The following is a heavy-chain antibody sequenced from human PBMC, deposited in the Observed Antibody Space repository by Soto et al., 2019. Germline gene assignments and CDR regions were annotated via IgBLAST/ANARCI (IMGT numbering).Heavy chain of an antibody. V-gene: IGHV4-34*01. Sequence: SETLSLTCAVYGGSFSGYYWSWIRQPPGKGLEWIGKINHSGNAYYNPSLQTRVTISLDKSRSQFSLKLNSVTAADSAVYFCARLEGLATISYYFDFWGPGALVTVSS. D-gene: IGHD3-9*01. CDR2: INHSGNA. CDR3: ARLEGLATISYYFDF. CDR1: GGSFSGYY. J-gene: IGHJ4*02.